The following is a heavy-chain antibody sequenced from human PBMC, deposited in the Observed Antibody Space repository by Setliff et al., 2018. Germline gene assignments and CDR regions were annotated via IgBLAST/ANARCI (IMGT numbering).Heavy chain of an antibody. J-gene: IGHJ6*03. D-gene: IGHD3-10*01. CDR3: ARHVGTRSRGYNYYYYFMDV. V-gene: IGHV4-39*01. Sequence: SETLSLTCTVSGGSLSGSLRGYAVFRGWIRQSPGKELEWIGSAYYNGDSYYNPSLKSRVTMSADTSRNQFSLHLISVTAADTAVYYCARHVGTRSRGYNYYYYFMDVWGKGTTGTVSS. CDR2: AYYNGDS. CDR1: GGSLSGSLRGYAVF.